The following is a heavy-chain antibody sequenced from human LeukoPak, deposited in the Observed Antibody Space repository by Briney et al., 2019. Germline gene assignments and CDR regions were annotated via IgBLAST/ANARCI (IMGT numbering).Heavy chain of an antibody. CDR3: ARRYSSSWYFDY. CDR1: GYTFTSNY. Sequence: ASVKVSCKAFGYTFTSNYMHWVRQAPGQGPEWMGVISPSGGSTTYAQKFQGRVTLTRDTSISTAYMELSRLRSDDTAVYYCARRYSSSWYFDYWGQGTLVTVSS. J-gene: IGHJ4*02. D-gene: IGHD6-13*01. V-gene: IGHV1-46*01. CDR2: ISPSGGST.